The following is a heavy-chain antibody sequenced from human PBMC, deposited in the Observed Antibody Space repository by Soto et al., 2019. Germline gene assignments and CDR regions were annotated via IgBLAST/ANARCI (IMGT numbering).Heavy chain of an antibody. Sequence: QVQLVQSGAEVKKPGASVKVSCKASGYTFISYGISWVRQAPGQGLEWMGWINAFNGNTNYAQKLQGRVTMTRDTPRSTPSLDLRGRRPNDPAGFSCPGDPGAGTYFDSGGQEPWSPSPQ. CDR3: PGDPGAGTYFDS. CDR2: INAFNGNT. CDR1: GYTFISYG. D-gene: IGHD6-19*01. V-gene: IGHV1-18*01. J-gene: IGHJ4*01.